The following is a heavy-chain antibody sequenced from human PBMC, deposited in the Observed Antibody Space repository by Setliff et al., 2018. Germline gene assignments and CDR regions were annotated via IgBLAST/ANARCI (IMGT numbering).Heavy chain of an antibody. J-gene: IGHJ3*02. Sequence: SETLSLTCTVSGASITTSNSYWGWIRQPPGKGLEWIAHIYYSGNTFYNPSLGSRLTISRDTSKNQFSLKLSSVTAADTAVYYCARRIVGAVDGFDIWGQGTMVTVSS. CDR2: IYYSGNT. D-gene: IGHD1-26*01. V-gene: IGHV4-39*01. CDR3: ARRIVGAVDGFDI. CDR1: GASITTSNSY.